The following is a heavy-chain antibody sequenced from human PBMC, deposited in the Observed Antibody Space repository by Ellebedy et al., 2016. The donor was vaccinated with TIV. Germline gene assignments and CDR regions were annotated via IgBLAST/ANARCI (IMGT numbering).Heavy chain of an antibody. Sequence: AASVKVSCKTSGYSFTTHGISWVRQAPGQGLEWVGWISGYNGNTRYAQKLQGRVSMKIDTPTTTAYMELRSLRSDDTAVYYCARDWELAYWGQGTLVTVSS. D-gene: IGHD4-23*01. CDR2: ISGYNGNT. V-gene: IGHV1-18*04. J-gene: IGHJ4*02. CDR1: GYSFTTHG. CDR3: ARDWELAY.